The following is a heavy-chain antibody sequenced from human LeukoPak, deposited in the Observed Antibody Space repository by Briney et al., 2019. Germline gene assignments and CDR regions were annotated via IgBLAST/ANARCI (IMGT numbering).Heavy chain of an antibody. CDR3: ARHSQYYDILTGYQSEQYFDY. CDR1: GYSISSGYY. J-gene: IGHJ4*02. V-gene: IGHV4-38-2*02. Sequence: SETLSLTCTVSGYSISSGYYWGWIRQPPGKGLEWIGSIYHSGSTYYNPSLKSRVTISVDTSKNQFSLKLSSVTAADTAVYYCARHSQYYDILTGYQSEQYFDYWGQGTLVTVSS. CDR2: IYHSGST. D-gene: IGHD3-9*01.